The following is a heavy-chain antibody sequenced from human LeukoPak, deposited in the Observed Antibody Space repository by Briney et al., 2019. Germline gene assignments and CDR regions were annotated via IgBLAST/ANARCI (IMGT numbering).Heavy chain of an antibody. CDR3: TRSSPDIAVAGNDY. Sequence: GGSLRLSCAASGFTFSSYAMSWVRQAPGKGLEWVSAISGSGGSTYYADSVKGRFTISRDNSKNTLYLQMNSLKTEDTAVYYCTRSSPDIAVAGNDYWGQGTLVTVSS. J-gene: IGHJ4*02. D-gene: IGHD6-19*01. CDR2: ISGSGGST. V-gene: IGHV3-23*01. CDR1: GFTFSSYA.